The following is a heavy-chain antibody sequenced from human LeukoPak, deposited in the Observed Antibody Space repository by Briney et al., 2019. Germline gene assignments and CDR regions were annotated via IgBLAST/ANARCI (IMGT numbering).Heavy chain of an antibody. D-gene: IGHD6-13*01. CDR2: INAGNGNT. V-gene: IGHV1-3*01. CDR3: ARGIAASQY. CDR1: GGTFSSYA. Sequence: ASVKVSCKASGGTFSSYAISWVRQAPGQRLEWMGWINAGNGNTKYSQKFQGRVTITRDTSASTAYMELSSLRSEDTAVYYCARGIAASQYWGQGTLVTVSS. J-gene: IGHJ4*02.